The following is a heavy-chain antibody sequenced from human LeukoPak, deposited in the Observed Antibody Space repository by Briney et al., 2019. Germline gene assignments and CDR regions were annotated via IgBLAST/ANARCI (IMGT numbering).Heavy chain of an antibody. V-gene: IGHV3-7*01. Sequence: GGSLRLSCAASGFTFSSYWMSWVRQAPGKGLEWVANIKQDGSEKYYVDSVKGRFTISRDNAKNSLYLQMNSLRAEDTAVYYCARVYSSSWYYYYYYMDVWGKGTTVTVSS. CDR3: ARVYSSSWYYYYYYMDV. CDR2: IKQDGSEK. D-gene: IGHD6-6*01. J-gene: IGHJ6*03. CDR1: GFTFSSYW.